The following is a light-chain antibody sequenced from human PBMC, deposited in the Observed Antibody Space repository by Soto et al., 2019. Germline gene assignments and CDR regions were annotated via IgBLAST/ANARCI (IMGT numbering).Light chain of an antibody. Sequence: EIVLTQSPAILSLSPGERATLSCRASQSVSSYLAWYQQRPGQAPRLLIYDASSRVTGIPARFSGSGSGTDFTLTISSLEPEDFAVYYCQQRSNWPPIFTFGPGTKVDFK. V-gene: IGKV3-11*01. CDR2: DAS. CDR1: QSVSSY. J-gene: IGKJ3*01. CDR3: QQRSNWPPIFT.